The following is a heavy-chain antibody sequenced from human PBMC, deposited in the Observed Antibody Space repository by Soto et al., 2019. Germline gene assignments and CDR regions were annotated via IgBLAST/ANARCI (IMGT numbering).Heavy chain of an antibody. CDR3: ARAQRGGFGYGMDV. V-gene: IGHV1-69*01. CDR1: GGTFSSYA. D-gene: IGHD3-3*01. J-gene: IGHJ6*02. Sequence: QVQLVQSGAEVKKPGSSMKVSCKASGGTFSSYAISWVRQAPGQGLEWMGGIIPIFDTPHYAQKFQGRVTITADESTSTAYMEVSRLRTEDTAVYYGARAQRGGFGYGMDVWGQGTTVTVSS. CDR2: IIPIFDTP.